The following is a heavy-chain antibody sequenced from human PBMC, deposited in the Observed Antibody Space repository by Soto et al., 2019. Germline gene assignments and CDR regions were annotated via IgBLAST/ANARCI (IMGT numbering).Heavy chain of an antibody. D-gene: IGHD3-16*02. J-gene: IGHJ4*02. CDR1: GFTFSSYA. CDR2: ISGSGGST. CDR3: AKAYDYVWGSYRYTDY. V-gene: IGHV3-23*01. Sequence: GGSLRLSCAASGFTFSSYAMIWVRQAPGKGLEWVSAISGSGGSTYYADSGKGRFTISRDNSKNTLYLHINSLRAEDTAVYYCAKAYDYVWGSYRYTDYWGQGTLVTVSS.